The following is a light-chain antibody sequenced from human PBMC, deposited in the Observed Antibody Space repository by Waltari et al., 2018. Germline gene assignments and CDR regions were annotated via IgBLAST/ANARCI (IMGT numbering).Light chain of an antibody. CDR3: QQYYKTPS. V-gene: IGKV4-1*01. CDR1: QDSLYNSNNKNY. Sequence: DIVMTQSPGSLVVSLGERATINCKSGQDSLYNSNNKNYLAWYQHKPGQSPKILFYWASTRASGVPDRFSGSGSWTDFTLTISRVQAEDVAIYYCQQYYKTPSFGGGTKVE. J-gene: IGKJ4*01. CDR2: WAS.